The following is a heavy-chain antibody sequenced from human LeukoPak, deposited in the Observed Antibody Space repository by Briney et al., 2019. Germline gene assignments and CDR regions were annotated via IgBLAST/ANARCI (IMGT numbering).Heavy chain of an antibody. Sequence: GGSLRLSCAASGFTVSSNYMSWVRQAPGKGLEWISSITSTSTYIFYADSVKGRFTISRDNAKNSLYLQMNSLRVEDTAVYYCARDPYSGGYGADYYYFMDVWGKGTTVTISS. CDR2: ITSTSTYI. J-gene: IGHJ6*03. V-gene: IGHV3-21*01. CDR3: ARDPYSGGYGADYYYFMDV. CDR1: GFTVSSNY. D-gene: IGHD1-26*01.